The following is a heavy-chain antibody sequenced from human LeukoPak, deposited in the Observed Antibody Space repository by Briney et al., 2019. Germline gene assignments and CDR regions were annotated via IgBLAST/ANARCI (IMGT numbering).Heavy chain of an antibody. CDR3: ARTYGSGSYYVFDY. J-gene: IGHJ4*02. Sequence: SETLSLTCTVSGGPISSYYWSWIRQPPGKGLEWIGYIYYSGSTNYNPSLKSRVTISVDTSKNQFSLKLSSVTAADTAVYYCARTYGSGSYYVFDYWGQGTLVTVSS. V-gene: IGHV4-59*01. CDR2: IYYSGST. CDR1: GGPISSYY. D-gene: IGHD3-10*01.